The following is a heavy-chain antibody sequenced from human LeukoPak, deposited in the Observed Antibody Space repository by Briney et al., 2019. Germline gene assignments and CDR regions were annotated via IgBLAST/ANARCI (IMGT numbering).Heavy chain of an antibody. CDR3: ARENYASGSYGDY. V-gene: IGHV3-48*01. Sequence: GGSLRLSCAASGFTFSSYSMNWVRQAPGKGLEWVSYISSSSSTIYYTDSVKGRFTISRDNAKNSLYLQMNSLRAEDTAVYYCARENYASGSYGDYWGQGTLVTVSS. CDR2: ISSSSSTI. D-gene: IGHD3-10*01. J-gene: IGHJ4*02. CDR1: GFTFSSYS.